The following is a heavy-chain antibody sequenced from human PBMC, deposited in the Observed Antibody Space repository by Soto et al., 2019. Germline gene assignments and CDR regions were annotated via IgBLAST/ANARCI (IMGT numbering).Heavy chain of an antibody. Sequence: ASVKVSCKASGYTFTSCYMHCVRQAPGQGLEWMGIINPSGGSTSYAQKFQGRVTMTRDTSTSTVYMELSSLRSEDTAVYYCAREALVGYYYDSSVDSPNFDYWGQGTLVTVSS. V-gene: IGHV1-46*03. CDR2: INPSGGST. CDR1: GYTFTSCY. J-gene: IGHJ4*02. D-gene: IGHD3-22*01. CDR3: AREALVGYYYDSSVDSPNFDY.